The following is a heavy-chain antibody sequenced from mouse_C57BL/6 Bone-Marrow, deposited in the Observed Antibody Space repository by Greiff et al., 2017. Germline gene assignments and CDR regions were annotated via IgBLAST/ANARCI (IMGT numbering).Heavy chain of an antibody. D-gene: IGHD2-12*01. CDR3: ARDGDSPYAMDY. CDR2: ISYDGSN. V-gene: IGHV3-6*01. J-gene: IGHJ4*01. Sequence: DVQLQESGPGLVKPSQSLSLTCSVTGYSITSGYYWNWIRQFPGNKLEWMGYISYDGSNNYNPSLKNRISITRDTSKNQFFLKLNSVTTEDTATYYCARDGDSPYAMDYWGQGTSVTVSS. CDR1: GYSITSGYY.